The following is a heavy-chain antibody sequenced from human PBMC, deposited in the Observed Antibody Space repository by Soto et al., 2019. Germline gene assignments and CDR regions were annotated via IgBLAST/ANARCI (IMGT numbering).Heavy chain of an antibody. V-gene: IGHV3-21*01. D-gene: IGHD3-10*01. CDR1: GFTFSSYA. Sequence: GGSLRLSCAASGFTFSSYAMSWVRQAPGKGLEWVSAISSSSSYIYYADSVKGRFTISRDNAKNSLYLQMNSLRAEDTAVYYCARGTLEAYYYGSGSYYNWFDPWGQGTLVTVSS. CDR2: ISSSSSYI. CDR3: ARGTLEAYYYGSGSYYNWFDP. J-gene: IGHJ5*02.